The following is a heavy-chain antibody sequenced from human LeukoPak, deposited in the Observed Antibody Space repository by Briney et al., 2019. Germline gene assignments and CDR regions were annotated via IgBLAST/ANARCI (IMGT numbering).Heavy chain of an antibody. CDR2: INPNSGGT. V-gene: IGHV1-2*04. D-gene: IGHD3-3*01. CDR1: GYTFTGYY. Sequence: ASVKVSCKASGYTFTGYYMHWVRQAPGQGLEWMGRINPNSGGTNYAQKFQGWVTMTRDTSISTAYMELSRLRSDDTAVYYCARDLGDDFWSPGYFDYWGQGTLVTVSS. J-gene: IGHJ4*02. CDR3: ARDLGDDFWSPGYFDY.